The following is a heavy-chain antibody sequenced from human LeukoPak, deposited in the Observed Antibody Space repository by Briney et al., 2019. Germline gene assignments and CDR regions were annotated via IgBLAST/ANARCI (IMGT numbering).Heavy chain of an antibody. CDR2: ISGSGGST. D-gene: IGHD2-15*01. V-gene: IGHV3-23*01. CDR1: GFTFSSYA. J-gene: IGHJ4*02. CDR3: AKGGSGSSYSRSVY. Sequence: GGSLRLSCAASGFTFSSYAMSWVRQAPRQGLEWVSAISGSGGSTYYTDSVKGRFTISTDNSKNTLYLQMNSLRAEDTAVYYCAKGGSGSSYSRSVYWGQGTLVTVSS.